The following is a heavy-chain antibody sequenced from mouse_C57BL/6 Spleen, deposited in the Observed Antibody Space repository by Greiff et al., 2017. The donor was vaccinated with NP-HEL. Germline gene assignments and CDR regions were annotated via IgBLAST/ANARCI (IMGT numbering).Heavy chain of an antibody. CDR3: AGSNWDY. D-gene: IGHD4-1*01. V-gene: IGHV2-2*01. CDR2: IWSGGCT. J-gene: IGHJ2*01. CDR1: GFSFTSYG. Sequence: VQLQQSGPGLVQPSQSLSITCTVSGFSFTSYGVHWVRQSPGKGLEWLGVIWSGGCTSYNAAFIPRLNISKDNSKSQVFFKMNSLQADDTAIYYCAGSNWDYWGQGTTLTVSS.